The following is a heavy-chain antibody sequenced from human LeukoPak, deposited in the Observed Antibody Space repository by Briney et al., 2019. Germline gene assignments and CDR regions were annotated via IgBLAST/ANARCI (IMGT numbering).Heavy chain of an antibody. V-gene: IGHV3-23*01. CDR2: ISRSGGKA. CDR3: ARGLTSSVYSSLPY. Sequence: PGGSLRLSCAASGFTFSDYNMNWVRQAPGKGLEWVSAISRSGGKAYYADSVKGRFAISRDNSKNTLYLQVDSLRAEDTAVYSCARGLTSSVYSSLPYWGQGTLVTVSS. D-gene: IGHD3-22*01. J-gene: IGHJ4*02. CDR1: GFTFSDYN.